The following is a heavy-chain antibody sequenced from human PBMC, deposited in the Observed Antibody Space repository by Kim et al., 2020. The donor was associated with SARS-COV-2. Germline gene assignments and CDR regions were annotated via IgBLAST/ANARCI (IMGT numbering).Heavy chain of an antibody. CDR3: AKEGLLWAFDY. CDR1: GFTFSSYG. V-gene: IGHV3-30*18. CDR2: ISYDGSNK. D-gene: IGHD3-10*01. Sequence: GGSLRLSCAASGFTFSSYGMHWVRQAPGKGLEWVAVISYDGSNKYYADSVKGRFTISRDNSKNTLYLQMNSLRAEDTAVYYCAKEGLLWAFDYWGQGTLVTVSS. J-gene: IGHJ4*02.